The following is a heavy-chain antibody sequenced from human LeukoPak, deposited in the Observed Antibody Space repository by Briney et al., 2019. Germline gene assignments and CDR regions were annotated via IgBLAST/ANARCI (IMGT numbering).Heavy chain of an antibody. CDR1: GFIVSHNY. CDR2: IYIDGTT. D-gene: IGHD6-13*01. CDR3: ARGPGYSFY. J-gene: IGHJ4*02. V-gene: IGHV3-53*01. Sequence: PGGSLRLSCAASGFIVSHNYMTWVRQAPGKGLEWISVIYIDGTTYYADSVKGRFTISRDQANNTLYLQMNTLRDEDTAVYYCARGPGYSFYWGQGTLVSVSS.